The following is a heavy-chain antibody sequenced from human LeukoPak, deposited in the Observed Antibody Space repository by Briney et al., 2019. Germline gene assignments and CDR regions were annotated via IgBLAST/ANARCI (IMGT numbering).Heavy chain of an antibody. Sequence: GGSLRPSCAASGFTFSSYAMSWVRQAPGKGPEWVSTISIDGGRTYYADSVKGRFTVSRDTSKNTPYLQMNSLRAEDTAVYYCARKGIGSSRYQNMDVWGKGTTVTVSS. CDR3: ARKGIGSSRYQNMDV. CDR1: GFTFSSYA. CDR2: ISIDGGRT. D-gene: IGHD6-25*01. V-gene: IGHV3-23*01. J-gene: IGHJ6*03.